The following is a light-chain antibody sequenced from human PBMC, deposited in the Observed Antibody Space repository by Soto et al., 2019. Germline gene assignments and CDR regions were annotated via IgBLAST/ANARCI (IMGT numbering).Light chain of an antibody. J-gene: IGKJ4*02. V-gene: IGKV3-20*01. CDR2: GAS. CDR1: QSVSSSY. CDR3: RQYDSSPLT. Sequence: EIVLTQSPGTLSLSPGERATLSCRASQSVSSSYLAWYQQKPGQAPRLLIYGASTRATGIPDRFSGSGSGTDFTLTFSRLEPEDFAMYYCRQYDSSPLTCGGGTKVEIK.